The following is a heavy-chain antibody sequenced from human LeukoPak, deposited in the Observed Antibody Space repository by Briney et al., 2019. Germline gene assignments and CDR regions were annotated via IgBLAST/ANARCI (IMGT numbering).Heavy chain of an antibody. CDR3: ARDGQQLVLGDFDY. V-gene: IGHV1-18*01. D-gene: IGHD6-13*01. CDR2: ISAYNGNT. J-gene: IGHJ4*02. CDR1: GYTFTSYG. Sequence: ASVKVSCKASGYTFTSYGLSWVRQAPGQGLEWMGWISAYNGNTNYAQKLQGRVTMTTDTSTSTAYMELRSLRSDDTAVYYCARDGQQLVLGDFDYWGQGTLVTVSS.